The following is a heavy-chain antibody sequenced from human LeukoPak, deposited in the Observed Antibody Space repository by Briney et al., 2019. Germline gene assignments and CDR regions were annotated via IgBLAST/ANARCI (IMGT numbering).Heavy chain of an antibody. Sequence: ASLKVSSKASGYTLTRYDINWVRQATGQRLEWMGWMNPNSGNTGYAQKFQGRVTMTRNTSISTAYMELSSLRSEDTAVYYCARVSQTGHLAYWGQGTMVTVSS. CDR2: MNPNSGNT. J-gene: IGHJ4*02. CDR3: ARVSQTGHLAY. V-gene: IGHV1-8*01. CDR1: GYTLTRYD. D-gene: IGHD7-27*01.